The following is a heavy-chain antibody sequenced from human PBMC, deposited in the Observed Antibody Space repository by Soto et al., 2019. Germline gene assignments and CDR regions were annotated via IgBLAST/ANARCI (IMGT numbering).Heavy chain of an antibody. Sequence: QVQLVQAGAEVKKPGSSVKVSCKASGGTFSSYAISWVRQAPGQGLEWMGGIIPIFGTANYAQKFQGRVTITADESTSTAYMELSSLRSEDTAVYYCARGTLGLGEFAYYYYGMDVWGQGTTVTVSS. CDR3: ARGTLGLGEFAYYYYGMDV. CDR2: IIPIFGTA. CDR1: GGTFSSYA. V-gene: IGHV1-69*12. D-gene: IGHD3-16*01. J-gene: IGHJ6*02.